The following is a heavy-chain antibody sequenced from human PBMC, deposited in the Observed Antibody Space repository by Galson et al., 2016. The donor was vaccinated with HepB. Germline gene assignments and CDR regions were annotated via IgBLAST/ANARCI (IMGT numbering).Heavy chain of an antibody. Sequence: SVTVSCKASGYSFTSFAITWVRQAPGQGLEWMGWISSYNGNTNYAQNLQGRVTMTIETSTNTVYMELRSLTSDDTAVYFCARGSKTAGVDWGQGTLVTVSS. J-gene: IGHJ1*01. CDR2: ISSYNGNT. D-gene: IGHD6-19*01. CDR1: GYSFTSFA. V-gene: IGHV1-18*01. CDR3: ARGSKTAGVD.